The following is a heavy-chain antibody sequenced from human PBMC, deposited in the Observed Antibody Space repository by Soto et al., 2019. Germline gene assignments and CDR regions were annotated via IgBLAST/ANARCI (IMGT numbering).Heavy chain of an antibody. CDR2: IYYSGST. V-gene: IGHV4-31*03. J-gene: IGHJ6*02. CDR1: GGSISSGGYY. D-gene: IGHD3-10*01. CDR3: ARGYGSGSYYYYYGMDV. Sequence: KPSETLSLTCTVSGGSISSGGYYWSWIRQHPGKGLEWIGYIYYSGSTYYNPSLKSRVTISVDTSKNQFSLKLSSVTAADTAVYYCARGYGSGSYYYYYGMDVWGQGTTVTVSS.